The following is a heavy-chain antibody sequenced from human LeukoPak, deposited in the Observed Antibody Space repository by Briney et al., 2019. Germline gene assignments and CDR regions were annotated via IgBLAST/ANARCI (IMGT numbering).Heavy chain of an antibody. CDR1: GFTFSSYA. J-gene: IGHJ4*02. Sequence: PGGSLRLSCAASGFTFSSYAMSWVRQAPGKGLEWVSAISGSGGSTYYADSVKGRFTISRDNSKNTLYLQMNSLRAEDTAVYYCARVSIAAAEGDFYFDYWGQGTLVTVSS. D-gene: IGHD6-13*01. CDR3: ARVSIAAAEGDFYFDY. V-gene: IGHV3-23*01. CDR2: ISGSGGST.